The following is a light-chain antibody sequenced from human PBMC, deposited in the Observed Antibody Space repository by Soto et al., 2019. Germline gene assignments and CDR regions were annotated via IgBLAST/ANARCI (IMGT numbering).Light chain of an antibody. Sequence: QSALTQPASVSGSPGQSITISCTGTSSDVGSYNLVSWYQQHPGKAPKLMIYEGSKRPSGVSNHFSGSKSGNTASLTISGLRAEDEFDYCCCSYAGSSTVFGGGTKLTFL. V-gene: IGLV2-23*01. J-gene: IGLJ2*01. CDR1: SSDVGSYNL. CDR2: EGS. CDR3: CSYAGSSTV.